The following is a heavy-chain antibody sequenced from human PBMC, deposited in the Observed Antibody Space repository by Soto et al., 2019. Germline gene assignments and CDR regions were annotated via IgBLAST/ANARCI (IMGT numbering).Heavy chain of an antibody. Sequence: SETLSLTCFVSGASISSTYWWSWVRQTPGKRLEWIGQIYHTGTTSYNPSLKNRVTISLDKSNNQLSLRLTSMTAADTAVYYCATLPPRIVVVMTDLPTWGQGTLVTVS. CDR1: GASISSTYW. V-gene: IGHV4-4*02. J-gene: IGHJ5*02. CDR3: ATLPPRIVVVMTDLPT. D-gene: IGHD2-15*01. CDR2: IYHTGTT.